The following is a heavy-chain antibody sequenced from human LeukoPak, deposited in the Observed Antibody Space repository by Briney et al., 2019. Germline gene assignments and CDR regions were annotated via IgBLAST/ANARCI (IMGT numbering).Heavy chain of an antibody. J-gene: IGHJ4*02. D-gene: IGHD5-24*01. Sequence: PGGSLRVSCAASGFTFDDYAMHWVRQAPGNGLEWVSAISGSGGSTYYADSVKGRFTISRDNSKNTLYLQMNSLRAEDTAVYYCAKDLALVEMAFDYWGQGTLVTVSS. CDR2: ISGSGGST. CDR3: AKDLALVEMAFDY. CDR1: GFTFDDYA. V-gene: IGHV3-23*01.